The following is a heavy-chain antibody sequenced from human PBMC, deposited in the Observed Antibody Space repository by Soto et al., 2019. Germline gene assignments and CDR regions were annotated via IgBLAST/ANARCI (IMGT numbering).Heavy chain of an antibody. CDR2: LSDSGGSI. Sequence: EVQLLESGGGFVQPGGSLRLSCTASGFTFNRHAMTWVRQAPGKGLEWVSGLSDSGGSIYYADSVKGRFTISRDNSMNTLYLQMNTLRAEDTAVYYCAKVSSAWYAGFFDLWGQGTLVTASS. V-gene: IGHV3-23*01. J-gene: IGHJ4*02. CDR1: GFTFNRHA. D-gene: IGHD2-8*01. CDR3: AKVSSAWYAGFFDL.